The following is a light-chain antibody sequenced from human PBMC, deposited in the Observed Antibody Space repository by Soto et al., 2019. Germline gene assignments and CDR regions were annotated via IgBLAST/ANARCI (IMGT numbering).Light chain of an antibody. V-gene: IGLV2-14*01. Sequence: QSALTQPASVSGSPGQSITISCTGTSSDVGGYNYVSWYQQHPGKAPKLMIYDVRHRPSGVSNRFSGSKSGNTASLTISGLQDEDEADYCCSSYTSSSTLYVFGTGTKVTVL. CDR3: SSYTSSSTLYV. J-gene: IGLJ1*01. CDR1: SSDVGGYNY. CDR2: DVR.